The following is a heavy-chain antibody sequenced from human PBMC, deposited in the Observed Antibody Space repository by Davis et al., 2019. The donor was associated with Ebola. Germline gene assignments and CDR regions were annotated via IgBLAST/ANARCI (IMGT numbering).Heavy chain of an antibody. CDR1: GFTFSSYA. Sequence: PGRSLRLSCAASGFTFSSYAMSWVRQAPGKGLEWVSAISGSGGSTYYADSVKGRFTISRDNSKNTLYLQMNSLRAEDTAVYYCAKAGPTYYYDSSGYYYSDYWGQGTLVTVSS. CDR3: AKAGPTYYYDSSGYYYSDY. J-gene: IGHJ4*02. V-gene: IGHV3-23*01. D-gene: IGHD3-22*01. CDR2: ISGSGGST.